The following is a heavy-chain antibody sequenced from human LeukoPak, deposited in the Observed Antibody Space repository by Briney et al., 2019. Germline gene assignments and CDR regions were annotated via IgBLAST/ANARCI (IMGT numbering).Heavy chain of an antibody. Sequence: SETLSLTCTVSGGSISSGGYYWSWIRQHPGTGLEWIGYIYYSGSTYYNPSLKSRVTISVDTSKNQFSLKLSSVTAADTAVYSCARVGCSGGSCYSHPKRYFDYWGQGTLGTVSS. CDR3: ARVGCSGGSCYSHPKRYFDY. D-gene: IGHD2-15*01. J-gene: IGHJ4*02. CDR1: GGSISSGGYY. CDR2: IYYSGST. V-gene: IGHV4-31*03.